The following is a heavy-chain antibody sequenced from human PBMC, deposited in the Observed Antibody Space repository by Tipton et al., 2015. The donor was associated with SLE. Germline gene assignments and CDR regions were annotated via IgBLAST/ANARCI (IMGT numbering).Heavy chain of an antibody. Sequence: TLSLTCTVSGGSISSSSYFWGWIRQSPGKGLEWIGSIYYDGSTYYNPSLKSRVTISVDTSKNQFSLKLSSVTAADTAVYYCATQRPGRLGDPTLFDYWGQGTLVTVSS. CDR1: GGSISSSSYF. D-gene: IGHD1-14*01. V-gene: IGHV4-39*01. CDR2: IYYDGST. CDR3: ATQRPGRLGDPTLFDY. J-gene: IGHJ4*02.